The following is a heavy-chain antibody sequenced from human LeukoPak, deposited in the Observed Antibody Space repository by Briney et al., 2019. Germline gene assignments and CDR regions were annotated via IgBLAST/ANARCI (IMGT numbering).Heavy chain of an antibody. CDR2: IRSDGSNK. D-gene: IGHD6-13*01. Sequence: PGGSLRLSCAASGFTFSTYGMHWVRQAPGKGLEWVAFIRSDGSNKNYADSVKGRFTISRDNSKNTMYLQMNSLRTEDTAVYYCAKTSTWVAFDIWGQGTMVTVSS. CDR3: AKTSTWVAFDI. CDR1: GFTFSTYG. V-gene: IGHV3-30*02. J-gene: IGHJ3*02.